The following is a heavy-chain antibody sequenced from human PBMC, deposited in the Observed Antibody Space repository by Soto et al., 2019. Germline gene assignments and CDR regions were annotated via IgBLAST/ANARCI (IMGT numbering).Heavy chain of an antibody. J-gene: IGHJ3*02. CDR2: IYYSGST. CDR1: GGSISSYY. Sequence: PSETLALTCTVSGGSISSYYWSWIRQPPGKGLEGMGYIYYSGSTNYNPSLKSRVTISVDTPKDQFSLKLSSVTAADTAVYYCARGRITMVRGVIISNRRDAFDIWGQGTMVTVSS. V-gene: IGHV4-59*01. CDR3: ARGRITMVRGVIISNRRDAFDI. D-gene: IGHD3-10*01.